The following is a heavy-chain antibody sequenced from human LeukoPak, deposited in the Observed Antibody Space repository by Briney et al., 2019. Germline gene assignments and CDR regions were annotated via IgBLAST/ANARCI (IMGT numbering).Heavy chain of an antibody. CDR3: ARVPPLTSHSWSGYFGGWGVYMDV. CDR2: IYYSGST. V-gene: IGHV4-59*01. D-gene: IGHD3-3*02. J-gene: IGHJ6*03. CDR1: GCSISSYY. Sequence: SETLSLTCTVSGCSISSYYWSWIRQPPGKGLEWIGYIYYSGSTNYYPSLKSRVTISVDTSKNQFSLKLSSVCAGDTAVYYCARVPPLTSHSWSGYFGGWGVYMDVWGKGTTVTVSS.